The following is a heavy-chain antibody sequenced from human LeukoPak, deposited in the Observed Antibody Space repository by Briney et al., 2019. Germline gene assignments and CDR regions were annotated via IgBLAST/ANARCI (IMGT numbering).Heavy chain of an antibody. Sequence: ASVKVSCKASGYTFTGYYMHWVRQAPGQGLEWMGWINPNSGGTNYAQKFQGRVTMTRDTSISTAYMELSRLRSDDTAVYYCAREGSSWYSYYYYMDVWGKGTTVTVSS. CDR3: AREGSSWYSYYYYMDV. CDR1: GYTFTGYY. J-gene: IGHJ6*03. D-gene: IGHD6-13*01. CDR2: INPNSGGT. V-gene: IGHV1-2*02.